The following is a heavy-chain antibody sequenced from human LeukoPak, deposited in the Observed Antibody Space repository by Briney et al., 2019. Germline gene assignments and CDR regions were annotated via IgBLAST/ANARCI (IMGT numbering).Heavy chain of an antibody. Sequence: PSETLSLTCAVYGGSFSDYYWSWIRQPPGKGLEWIGEINHSGSTNYNPSLKSRVTISVDTSKNQFSLKLSSVTAADTAVYYCARGLWRARWTMVQGVIELGPHYYMDVWGKGTTVTVSS. CDR1: GGSFSDYY. D-gene: IGHD3-10*01. J-gene: IGHJ6*03. CDR3: ARGLWRARWTMVQGVIELGPHYYMDV. CDR2: INHSGST. V-gene: IGHV4-34*01.